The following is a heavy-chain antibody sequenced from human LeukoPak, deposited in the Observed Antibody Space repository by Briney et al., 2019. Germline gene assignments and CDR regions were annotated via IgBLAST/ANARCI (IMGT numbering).Heavy chain of an antibody. CDR3: ARHDSSGYSPQFDY. CDR2: IYTSGST. CDR1: GGSISSYY. D-gene: IGHD3-22*01. V-gene: IGHV4-4*09. Sequence: PSETLSLTCTVSGGSISSYYWSWVRQPPGKGLEWIGYIYTSGSTNYNPSLKSRVTISVDTSKNQFSLKLSSVTAADTAVYYCARHDSSGYSPQFDYWGQGTLVTVSS. J-gene: IGHJ4*02.